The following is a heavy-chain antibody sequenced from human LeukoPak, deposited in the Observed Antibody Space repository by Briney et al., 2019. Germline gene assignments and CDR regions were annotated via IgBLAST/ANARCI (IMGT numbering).Heavy chain of an antibody. V-gene: IGHV3-23*01. Sequence: GGSLRLSCVASGFIFSSHGMSWVRQAPGKGLEWVSTVTSRSATHYTDSVKGRFITSRDSSKNTLFSQMNSLRAEDTALYYCTTTRPYGTTWAGAFEDWGQGTPVTVSS. CDR2: VTSRSAT. CDR3: TTTRPYGTTWAGAFED. CDR1: GFIFSSHG. J-gene: IGHJ4*02. D-gene: IGHD6-19*01.